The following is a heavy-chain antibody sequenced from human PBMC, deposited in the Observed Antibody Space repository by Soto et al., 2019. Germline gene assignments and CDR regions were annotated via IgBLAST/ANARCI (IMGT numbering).Heavy chain of an antibody. CDR1: GLPFSNYA. D-gene: IGHD3-16*01. V-gene: IGHV3-23*01. J-gene: IGHJ4*02. Sequence: EAQLLESGGGLVQPGGSLRLSCAASGLPFSNYAMTWVRQAPGKGLEWVSIISASGYSAYYGGAVKGRFTTSRDNSRRPLYLKMKGLRAEDTAVYYFAKGDLFGDPFDLWGQGPLFPFSS. CDR3: AKGDLFGDPFDL. CDR2: ISASGYSA.